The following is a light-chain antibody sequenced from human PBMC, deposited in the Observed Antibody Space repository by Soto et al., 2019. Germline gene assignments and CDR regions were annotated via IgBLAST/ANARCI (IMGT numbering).Light chain of an antibody. J-gene: IGLJ1*01. CDR1: SSNIGGNS. CDR3: GSWDSSLSAYV. CDR2: DDN. V-gene: IGLV1-51*01. Sequence: QSVLTQPPSVSAAPGQTVTISCSGSSSNIGGNSVSWYQQLPGPAPKLPISDDNKRPSGIPDRFSGSKSGTSAPLGITGFQTGDEADYYCGSWDSSLSAYVFGTGTKVTVL.